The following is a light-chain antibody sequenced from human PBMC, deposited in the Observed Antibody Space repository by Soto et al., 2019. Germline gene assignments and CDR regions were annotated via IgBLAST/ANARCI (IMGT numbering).Light chain of an antibody. V-gene: IGLV4-60*03. CDR3: ETRDSNTQDRV. CDR2: LEGSGSY. Sequence: QAVVTQSSSASASLGSSVKLTCTLRSGHSSYIIAWHQQQPGKAPRYLMKLEGSGSYNKGSGVPDRFSGSSSGADRYLTISNVQSEDEADYYCETRDSNTQDRVFGGGTKLTVL. CDR1: SGHSSYI. J-gene: IGLJ3*02.